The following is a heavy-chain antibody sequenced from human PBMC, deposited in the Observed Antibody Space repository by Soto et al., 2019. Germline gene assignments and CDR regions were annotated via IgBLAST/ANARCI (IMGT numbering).Heavy chain of an antibody. CDR2: ISAYNGNT. Sequence: ASVKVSCKASGYTFTSYGISWVRQAPGQGLEYMGWISAYNGNTNYAQNLQGRVTMTTDTSTSTAYMELSSLRSEDTAVYYCARALRFLEWLFPPDYYGMDVWGQGTTVTVSS. J-gene: IGHJ6*02. CDR3: ARALRFLEWLFPPDYYGMDV. CDR1: GYTFTSYG. V-gene: IGHV1-18*01. D-gene: IGHD3-3*01.